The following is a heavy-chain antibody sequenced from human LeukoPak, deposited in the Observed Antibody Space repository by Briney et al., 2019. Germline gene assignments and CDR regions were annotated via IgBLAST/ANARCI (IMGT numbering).Heavy chain of an antibody. CDR2: IYYSGST. CDR3: ASSRSSSGWSLIDY. D-gene: IGHD6-19*01. CDR1: GGSINSDY. V-gene: IGHV4-59*01. Sequence: SETLSLTCTVSGGSINSDYWSWIRQPPGKGLEWVGYIYYSGSTNYKPSLKRRVTISVDTSKNQFSLKVSSATAADTAVYYCASSRSSSGWSLIDYWGQGALVTVSS. J-gene: IGHJ4*02.